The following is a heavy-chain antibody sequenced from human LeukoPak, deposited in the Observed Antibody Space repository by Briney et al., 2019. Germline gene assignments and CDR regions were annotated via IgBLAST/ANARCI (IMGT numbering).Heavy chain of an antibody. CDR3: ARHDPVGYYQHGMDV. D-gene: IGHD2-2*03. CDR2: IYYTGAT. Sequence: SETLSLTCTVSGVSISGYFWSCIRQPPGEGLEFIGYIYYTGATLYNPSLKSRVTMSVDTSKNQFSLKFTSVTAADTAVYYCARHDPVGYYQHGMDVWGQGTTVTVSS. J-gene: IGHJ6*02. V-gene: IGHV4-59*08. CDR1: GVSISGYF.